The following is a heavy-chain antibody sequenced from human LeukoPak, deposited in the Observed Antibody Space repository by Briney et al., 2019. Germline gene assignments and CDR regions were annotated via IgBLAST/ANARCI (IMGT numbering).Heavy chain of an antibody. D-gene: IGHD3-10*01. CDR2: ISSSSSYI. Sequence: GGSLRLSCAASGFTFSSYSMNWVRQAPGKGLEWVSSISSSSSYIYYADSVKGRFTISRDNAKNSPYLQMNSLRAEGTAVYYCARDNYYGSGSYYKTPYYYYGMDVWGKGTTVTVSS. J-gene: IGHJ6*04. CDR3: ARDNYYGSGSYYKTPYYYYGMDV. CDR1: GFTFSSYS. V-gene: IGHV3-21*01.